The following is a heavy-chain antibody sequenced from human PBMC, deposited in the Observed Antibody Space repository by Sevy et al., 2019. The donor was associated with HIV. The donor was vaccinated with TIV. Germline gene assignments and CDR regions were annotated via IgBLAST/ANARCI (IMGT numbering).Heavy chain of an antibody. CDR2: LSFGCGEI. CDR1: GFTFSKYS. V-gene: IGHV3-23*01. Sequence: WGSLRLSCVASGFTFSKYSMSWVRQPPGKGLEWVSTLSFGCGEINYADSVKGRFTISRDNSKSAVYLQMNNLRPEDTAVYYCAREGCTKPHDYWGQGTLVTVSS. J-gene: IGHJ4*02. D-gene: IGHD2-8*01. CDR3: AREGCTKPHDY.